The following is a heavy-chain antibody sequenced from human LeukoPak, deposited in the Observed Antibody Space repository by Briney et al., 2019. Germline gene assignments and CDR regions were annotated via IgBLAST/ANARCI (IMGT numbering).Heavy chain of an antibody. CDR2: IYYSGST. J-gene: IGHJ5*02. D-gene: IGHD3-22*01. V-gene: IGHV4-39*07. Sequence: SETLSLTCTVSGGSISSSSYYWGWIRQPPGKGLEWIGSIYYSGSTYYNPSLKSRVTISVDTSKNQFSLKLGSVTAADTAVYYCARDPIVGGRRFDPWGQGTLVTVSS. CDR3: ARDPIVGGRRFDP. CDR1: GGSISSSSYY.